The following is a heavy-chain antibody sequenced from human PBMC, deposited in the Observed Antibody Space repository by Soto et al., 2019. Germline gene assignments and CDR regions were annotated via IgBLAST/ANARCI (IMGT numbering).Heavy chain of an antibody. CDR2: IYPGDSDT. CDR1: GYRFNNYW. J-gene: IGHJ6*01. V-gene: IGHV5-51*01. D-gene: IGHD3-10*01. Sequence: PGESLKISCKGSGYRFNNYWIAWVRQMPGKGLEWMGIIYPGDSDTRYSPSFQGQVTISADKSINTAYLQWSSLKASATAMYYWARHLLPCTASTFDGVEVWGQGTTVNVSS. CDR3: ARHLLPCTASTFDGVEV.